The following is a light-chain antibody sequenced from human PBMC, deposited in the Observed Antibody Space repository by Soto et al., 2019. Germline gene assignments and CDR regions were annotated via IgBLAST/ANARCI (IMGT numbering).Light chain of an antibody. CDR2: AYT. CDR3: QSFDSSLTAWV. CDR1: NSNIGAGYD. J-gene: IGLJ3*02. Sequence: QSVLTQPPSVSGAPGQRVTISCTGSNSNIGAGYDLHWYQQFPGAAPKLLIFAYTNRPSRVPGRFSGSKSGTSASLAITGLQAEDDADYYCQSFDSSLTAWVFGGGTKLTV. V-gene: IGLV1-40*01.